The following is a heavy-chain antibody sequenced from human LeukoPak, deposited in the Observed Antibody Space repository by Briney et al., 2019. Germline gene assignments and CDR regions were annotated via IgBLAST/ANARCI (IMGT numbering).Heavy chain of an antibody. D-gene: IGHD5-12*01. CDR2: ISSSSSYI. J-gene: IGHJ6*02. CDR1: GYTFSSYS. Sequence: AGGSLRLSCAASGYTFSSYSMNWVRQAPGKGLEWVSSISSSSSYIYYADSVKGRFTISRDNAKNSLYLQMNSLRAEDTAVYYCARELYSGYDYFGYYGMDVWGQGTTVTVSS. V-gene: IGHV3-21*04. CDR3: ARELYSGYDYFGYYGMDV.